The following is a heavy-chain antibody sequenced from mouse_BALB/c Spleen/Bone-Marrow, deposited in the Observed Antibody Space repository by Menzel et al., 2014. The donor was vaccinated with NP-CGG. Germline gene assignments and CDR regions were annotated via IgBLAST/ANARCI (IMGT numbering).Heavy chain of an antibody. V-gene: IGHV5-6*02. J-gene: IGHJ2*01. CDR3: ARRRDYDYFDY. CDR2: ISSGGTYT. CDR1: GFTFXNYG. D-gene: IGHD2-4*01. Sequence: EVMLVESGGDLVKPGGSLKLSCAASGFTFXNYGMSWVRQIPDKRLEWVATISSGGTYTFYPDSVKGRFTISRDNTKNXLTLQMTSLKSEDTAMYYCARRRDYDYFDYWGQGTTLTVSS.